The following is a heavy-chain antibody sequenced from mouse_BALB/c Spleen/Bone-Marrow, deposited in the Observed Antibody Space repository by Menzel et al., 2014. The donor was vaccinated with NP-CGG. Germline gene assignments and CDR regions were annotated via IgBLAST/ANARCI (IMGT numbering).Heavy chain of an antibody. D-gene: IGHD2-1*01. CDR1: GYTFTDYY. J-gene: IGHJ3*01. Sequence: QAQLKESGAELARPGTSVKLSCKASGYTFTDYYINWVKQRTGQGLEWIGEIYPGSGNTYYNEKFKGKATLTADKSSSTVNIHLSSLTSEDSAVYFCARDHYGNYEGFDYWGQGTLVTVSA. CDR2: IYPGSGNT. CDR3: ARDHYGNYEGFDY. V-gene: IGHV1-77*01.